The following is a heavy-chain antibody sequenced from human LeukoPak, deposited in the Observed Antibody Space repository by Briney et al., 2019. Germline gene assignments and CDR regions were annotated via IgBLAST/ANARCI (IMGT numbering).Heavy chain of an antibody. CDR1: GFTFSNFW. V-gene: IGHV3-74*03. Sequence: GGSLRLSCAASGFTFSNFWMHWVRQAPGKGLVWVSRINSDGSTTTSADSVKGRFTISRDNAKNTLFLQMNSLRAEDTAVYYCARVTPPHYVLSDSTGYYYDFWGQGTLVTVSS. D-gene: IGHD3-22*01. J-gene: IGHJ4*02. CDR2: INSDGSTT. CDR3: ARVTPPHYVLSDSTGYYYDF.